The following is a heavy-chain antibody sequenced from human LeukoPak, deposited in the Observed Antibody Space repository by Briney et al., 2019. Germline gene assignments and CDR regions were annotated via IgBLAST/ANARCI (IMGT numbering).Heavy chain of an antibody. CDR1: GFTFSSYA. V-gene: IGHV3-23*01. CDR2: ISGSGGST. Sequence: PGGSLRLSCAASGFTFSSYAMSWVRQAPGKGLEWVSAISGSGGSTYYADSVKGRFTISRDNSKNTLYLQMNSLRAEDTAVYYCAKEVAVVPAAILGYYFDYWGQGTLVTVSS. D-gene: IGHD2-2*02. J-gene: IGHJ4*02. CDR3: AKEVAVVPAAILGYYFDY.